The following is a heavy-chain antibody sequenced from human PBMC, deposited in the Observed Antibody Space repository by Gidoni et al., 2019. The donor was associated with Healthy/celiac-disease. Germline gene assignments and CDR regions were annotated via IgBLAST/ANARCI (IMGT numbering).Heavy chain of an antibody. CDR1: SGSISSSSYY. CDR2: IYYSGST. V-gene: IGHV4-39*01. D-gene: IGHD1-26*01. J-gene: IGHJ5*02. Sequence: QLQLQESGPGLVKPSETLSLTCTVSSGSISSSSYYWGWIRQPPGKGLEWIGSIYYSGSTYYNPSLKSRVTISVDTSKNQFSLKLSSVTAADTAVYYCARRSGGSYYFWFDPWGQGTLVTVSS. CDR3: ARRSGGSYYFWFDP.